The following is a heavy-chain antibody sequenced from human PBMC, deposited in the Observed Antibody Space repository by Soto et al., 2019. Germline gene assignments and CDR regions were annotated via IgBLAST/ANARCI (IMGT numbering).Heavy chain of an antibody. CDR3: AKAARDCGGDCYSSYFDS. D-gene: IGHD2-21*02. J-gene: IGHJ4*02. CDR2: ITGNAANT. Sequence: GGSLRLSCSASRFTFGGYAMSRVRQAPGKGLEWVSGITGNAANTVYADSVKGRFTISRDNSKNALYLQLNSLRAEDTAVYFCAKAARDCGGDCYSSYFDSWGQGALVTVSS. CDR1: RFTFGGYA. V-gene: IGHV3-23*01.